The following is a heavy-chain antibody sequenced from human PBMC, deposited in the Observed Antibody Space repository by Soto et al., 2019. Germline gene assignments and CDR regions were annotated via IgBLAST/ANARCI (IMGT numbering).Heavy chain of an antibody. D-gene: IGHD1-1*01. CDR2: IYHSGST. J-gene: IGHJ6*02. CDR3: ALTSYYYYGMDV. V-gene: IGHV4-30-2*01. Sequence: QLQLQESGSGLVKPSQTLSLTCAVSGGSISSGGYSWSWIRQPPGKGLEWIGYIYHSGSTYYNPSLQSRVTISVDRSKNQFSLKLSSVTAADTAVYYCALTSYYYYGMDVWGQGTTVTVSS. CDR1: GGSISSGGYS.